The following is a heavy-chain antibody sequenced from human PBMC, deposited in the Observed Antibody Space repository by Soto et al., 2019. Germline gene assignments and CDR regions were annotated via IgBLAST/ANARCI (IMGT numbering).Heavy chain of an antibody. CDR2: ISSSGSTI. CDR3: AREAVQYYYGSGYSWFDP. CDR1: GFTFSDYY. D-gene: IGHD3-10*01. V-gene: IGHV3-11*01. Sequence: PGGSLRLSCAASGFTFSDYYMSWIRQAPGKGLEWVSYISSSGSTIYYADSVKGRFTISRDNAKNSLYLQMNSLRAEDTAVYYCAREAVQYYYGSGYSWFDPWGQGTLVTVSS. J-gene: IGHJ5*02.